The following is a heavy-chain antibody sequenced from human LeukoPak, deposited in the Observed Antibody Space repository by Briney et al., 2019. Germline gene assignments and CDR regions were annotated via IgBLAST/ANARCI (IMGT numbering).Heavy chain of an antibody. V-gene: IGHV3-7*01. CDR2: IKQDGSEK. CDR1: GFTFNNAW. Sequence: GGSLRLSCAASGFTFNNAWMSWVRQAPGKGLEWVANIKQDGSEKYYVDSVKGRFTISRDNAKNSVYLQMNSLRAEDTAVYYCARGVDYWGQGTLVTVSS. J-gene: IGHJ4*02. CDR3: ARGVDY.